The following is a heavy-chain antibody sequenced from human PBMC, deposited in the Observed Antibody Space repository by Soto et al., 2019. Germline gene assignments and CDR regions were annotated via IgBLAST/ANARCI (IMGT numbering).Heavy chain of an antibody. J-gene: IGHJ5*01. D-gene: IGHD3-9*01. V-gene: IGHV3-23*01. CDR1: GFTFRTFT. Sequence: VQLLEHGGQLVQPGESLRLSCAACGFTFRTFTMNWVRQAPGKGLEWVSGIIGGDGDKFYLDSVKGRFTISRDNSKDMLFLQMSSLRVDDTAVYYCAKDRDPDGIWTFDSWGQGTLVTVSS. CDR2: IIGGDGDK. CDR3: AKDRDPDGIWTFDS.